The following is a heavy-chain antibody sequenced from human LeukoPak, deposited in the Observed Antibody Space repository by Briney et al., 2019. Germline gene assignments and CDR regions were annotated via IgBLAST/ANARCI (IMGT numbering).Heavy chain of an antibody. D-gene: IGHD6-13*01. CDR2: INSVGSST. CDR3: ARDRGSSCLDV. Sequence: PGGSLRLSCAASGFTFSSYWMHWVRQAPGKGLVWASRINSVGSSTSYADSVKGRFTISRDNAKNTLYLQMNSLRAEDTAVYYCARDRGSSCLDVWGKGTTVTVSS. V-gene: IGHV3-74*01. CDR1: GFTFSSYW. J-gene: IGHJ6*04.